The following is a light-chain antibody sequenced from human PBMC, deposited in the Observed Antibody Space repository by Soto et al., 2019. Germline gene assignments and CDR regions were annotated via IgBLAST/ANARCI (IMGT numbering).Light chain of an antibody. J-gene: IGLJ1*01. CDR1: SSDVGGYNY. V-gene: IGLV2-11*01. Sequence: QSALTQPRSVSGSPGQSVTISCTGTSSDVGGYNYVSWYQHHPGKAPKVMIYDVSKRPSGVPDRFSGSRSGNTASLTISGLQAEDEADYYCCSSAGSYTFVFGTGTKVTVL. CDR2: DVS. CDR3: CSSAGSYTFV.